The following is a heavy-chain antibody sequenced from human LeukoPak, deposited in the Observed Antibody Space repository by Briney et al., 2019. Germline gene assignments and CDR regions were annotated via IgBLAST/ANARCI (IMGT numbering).Heavy chain of an antibody. Sequence: PGGSLRLSCAASGFTVSSNYMSWVRQAPGKGLEWVAVISYDGSNKYYADSVKGPFTISRDNSKNTLYLQMNSLRAEDTAVYYCAIIAAAGDLDYWGQGTLVTVSS. CDR1: GFTVSSNY. CDR3: AIIAAAGDLDY. V-gene: IGHV3-30*03. D-gene: IGHD6-13*01. CDR2: ISYDGSNK. J-gene: IGHJ4*02.